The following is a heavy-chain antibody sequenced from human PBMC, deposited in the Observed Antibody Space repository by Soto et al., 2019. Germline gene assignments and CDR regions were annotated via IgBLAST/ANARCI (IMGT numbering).Heavy chain of an antibody. CDR1: GFTFSGSA. CDR2: IRSKANSYAT. CDR3: TREIVVVVAATPSFSSDYYYYYYMDV. J-gene: IGHJ6*03. Sequence: GGSLRLSCAASGFTFSGSAMHWVRQASGKGLEWVGRIRSKANSYATAYAASVKGRSTISRDDSKNTAYLQMNSLKTEDTAVYYCTREIVVVVAATPSFSSDYYYYYYMDVWGKGTTVTVSS. D-gene: IGHD2-15*01. V-gene: IGHV3-73*01.